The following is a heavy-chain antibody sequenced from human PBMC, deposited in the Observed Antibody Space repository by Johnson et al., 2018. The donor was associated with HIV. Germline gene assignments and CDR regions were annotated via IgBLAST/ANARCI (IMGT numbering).Heavy chain of an antibody. J-gene: IGHJ3*02. CDR3: TTNSPFDI. CDR1: EFTFTNAW. D-gene: IGHD5-24*01. CDR2: ITRTADGGTT. Sequence: VQLVESGGGLVKPGGCLRLSCTSSEFTFTNAWMNWVRQAPGKGLEWVGRITRTADGGTTDYTTPVKGRFTISRDDSKNTGKRQMNSLKTEDTAVYYCTTNSPFDIWGQGTMVTVSS. V-gene: IGHV3-15*01.